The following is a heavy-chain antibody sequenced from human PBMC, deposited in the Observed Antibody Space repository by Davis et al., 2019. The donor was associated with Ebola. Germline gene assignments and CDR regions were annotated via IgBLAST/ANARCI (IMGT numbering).Heavy chain of an antibody. CDR3: AKDVYADIGHGLEA. J-gene: IGHJ6*02. CDR1: GFNFDDHA. CDR2: ISWDSGTV. Sequence: SLKISCIASGFNFDDHAMPWVRQSPWRGLEWVRGISWDSGTVLYAESVEGRFTISRDNAGNSLYLEMNSLRPEDTALYYCAKDVYADIGHGLEAWGQGTTVTVSS. D-gene: IGHD3-16*01. V-gene: IGHV3-9*01.